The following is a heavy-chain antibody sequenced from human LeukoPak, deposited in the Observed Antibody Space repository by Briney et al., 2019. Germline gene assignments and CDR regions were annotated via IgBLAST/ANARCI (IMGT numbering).Heavy chain of an antibody. V-gene: IGHV3-53*01. D-gene: IGHD7-27*01. CDR3: ARLSGDDWHFTL. Sequence: GGSLRLSCVVPGFTVSNNYVSWVRQAPGKGLEWVSLIYSDGRTQYADSVKGRFTISRDNSKNTLYLQMNSLRAEDTAVFYCARLSGDDWHFTLWGRGTLVTVSS. CDR1: GFTVSNNY. CDR2: IYSDGRT. J-gene: IGHJ2*01.